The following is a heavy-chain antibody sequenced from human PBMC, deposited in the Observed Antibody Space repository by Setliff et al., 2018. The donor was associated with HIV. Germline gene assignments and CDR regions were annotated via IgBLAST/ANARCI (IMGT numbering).Heavy chain of an antibody. Sequence: GGSLSLSCAASGFTFSSYGMSWVRKAPGKGQERVANIKQDGSEKYYVDSVKGRCTISRDNAKNSLYLQMNSLRAEDTALYYCARVGAFTNYYDSCGSYFAGRRAGYAFDIWGQGTMVTVSS. V-gene: IGHV3-7*01. CDR1: GFTFSSYG. D-gene: IGHD3-22*01. J-gene: IGHJ3*02. CDR3: ARVGAFTNYYDSCGSYFAGRRAGYAFDI. CDR2: IKQDGSEK.